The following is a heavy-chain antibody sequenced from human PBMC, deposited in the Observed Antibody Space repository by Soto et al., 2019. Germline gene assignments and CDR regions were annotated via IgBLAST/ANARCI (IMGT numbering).Heavy chain of an antibody. CDR1: GYSFTSYW. CDR3: ARQGLLMTFGGVMELDAFYI. J-gene: IGHJ3*02. D-gene: IGHD3-16*01. CDR2: IYPGDSDT. Sequence: GESLKISCKGSGYSFTSYWIGWVRQMPGKGLEWMGIIYPGDSDTRYSPSFQGQVTISADKSISTAYLQWSSLKASDTAMYYCARQGLLMTFGGVMELDAFYIWGQGTMVTVSS. V-gene: IGHV5-51*01.